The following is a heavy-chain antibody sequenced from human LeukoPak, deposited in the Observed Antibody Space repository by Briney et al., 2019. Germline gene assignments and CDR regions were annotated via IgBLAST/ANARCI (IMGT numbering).Heavy chain of an antibody. D-gene: IGHD2-2*01. J-gene: IGHJ4*02. Sequence: GGSLRLSRAASGFTFSSYAMSWVRQAPGKGLEWASAISGSGGNTYYADSVKGRFTISRDNSKNTLYLQMKSLRAEDTAIYYCAKSHRGSCSTTTCFGEGDYWGQGTLVTVSS. CDR2: ISGSGGNT. CDR3: AKSHRGSCSTTTCFGEGDY. V-gene: IGHV3-23*01. CDR1: GFTFSSYA.